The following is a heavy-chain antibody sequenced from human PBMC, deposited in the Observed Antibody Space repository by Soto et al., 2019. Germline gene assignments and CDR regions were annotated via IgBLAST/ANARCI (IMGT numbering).Heavy chain of an antibody. D-gene: IGHD4-17*01. CDR3: TLLSTVTTDYYYYGMDV. CDR2: IRSKAYGGTT. J-gene: IGHJ6*02. V-gene: IGHV3-49*03. Sequence: SLRLSCTASGFTFGDYAMSWFRQAPGKGLEWVGFIRSKAYGGTTEYAASVKGRFTISRDDSKSIAYLQMNSLKTEDTAVYYCTLLSTVTTDYYYYGMDVWGQGTTVTVSS. CDR1: GFTFGDYA.